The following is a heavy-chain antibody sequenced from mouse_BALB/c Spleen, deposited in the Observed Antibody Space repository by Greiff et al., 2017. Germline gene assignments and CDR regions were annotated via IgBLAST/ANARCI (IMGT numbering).Heavy chain of an antibody. CDR3: ASFYYDYDVVPQAWFAY. CDR2: ISSGGGNT. J-gene: IGHJ3*01. Sequence: EVKVVESGGGLVKPGGSLKLSCAASGFTFSSYTMSWVRQTPEKRLEWVATISSGGGNTYYPDSVKGRFTISRDNAKNNLYLQMSSLRSEDTALYYCASFYYDYDVVPQAWFAYWGQGTLVTVSA. V-gene: IGHV5-9*03. D-gene: IGHD2-4*01. CDR1: GFTFSSYT.